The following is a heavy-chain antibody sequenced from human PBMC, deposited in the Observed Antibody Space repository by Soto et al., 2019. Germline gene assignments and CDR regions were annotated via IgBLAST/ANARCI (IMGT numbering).Heavy chain of an antibody. D-gene: IGHD1-26*01. CDR3: ARLILEQWGRGYNWFDP. CDR2: ISAYNGNT. J-gene: IGHJ5*02. CDR1: GYTFTSYG. Sequence: ASVKVSCKASGYTFTSYGISWVRQAPGQGLEWMGWISAYNGNTNYAQKLQGRVTMTTDTSTSTAYMERRSLRSDDTAGYYCARLILEQWGRGYNWFDPWGQGTLVTVSS. V-gene: IGHV1-18*01.